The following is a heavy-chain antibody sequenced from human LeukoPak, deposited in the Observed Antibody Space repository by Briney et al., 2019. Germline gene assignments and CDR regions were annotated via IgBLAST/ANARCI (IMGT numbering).Heavy chain of an antibody. CDR2: IIPIFGTA. J-gene: IGHJ4*02. CDR1: GGTFSSYA. Sequence: SVKVSCKASGGTFSSYAISWVRQAPGQGLEWMGGIIPIFGTANYAQKFQGRVTITTDESTSTAYMELSGLRSEDTAVYYCARSQRIIAVDLSDYWGQGTLVTVSS. D-gene: IGHD6-19*01. CDR3: ARSQRIIAVDLSDY. V-gene: IGHV1-69*05.